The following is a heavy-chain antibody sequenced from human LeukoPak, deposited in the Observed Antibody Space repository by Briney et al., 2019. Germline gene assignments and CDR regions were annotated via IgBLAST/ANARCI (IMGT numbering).Heavy chain of an antibody. V-gene: IGHV3-48*01. D-gene: IGHD3-10*01. CDR1: GFTFSSYS. CDR2: ISSSSSTI. CDR3: ARDLDAMVRGGTGMDV. J-gene: IGHJ6*02. Sequence: PGGSLRLSCAASGFTFSSYSMNWVRQAPGKGLEWVSYISSSSSTIYYADSVKGRFTISRDNAKNSLYLQMNSLRAEDTAVYYCARDLDAMVRGGTGMDVWGQGTTVTVSS.